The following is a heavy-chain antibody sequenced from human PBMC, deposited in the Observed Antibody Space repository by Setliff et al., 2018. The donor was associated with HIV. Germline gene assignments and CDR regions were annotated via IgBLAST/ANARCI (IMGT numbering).Heavy chain of an antibody. CDR1: GGSTSNEY. D-gene: IGHD3-22*01. V-gene: IGHV4-59*01. J-gene: IGHJ3*02. CDR2: IYDSGSP. Sequence: PSETLSLTCTVSGGSTSNEYWSWIRQPPGKGLEWIGYIYDSGSPKYNPSRKSRVTISIDTSKSQISLKLTSVTAADTAMYHCARVYYFDSSGYYQRGDVFDIWGQGTMVTVSS. CDR3: ARVYYFDSSGYYQRGDVFDI.